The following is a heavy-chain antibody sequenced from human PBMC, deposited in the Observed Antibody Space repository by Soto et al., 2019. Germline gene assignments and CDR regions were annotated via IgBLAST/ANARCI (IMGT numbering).Heavy chain of an antibody. J-gene: IGHJ5*02. CDR1: GGTFSSYA. D-gene: IGHD2-2*01. CDR2: IIPIFGTA. CDR3: ARGGVVVPAAIRWFDP. V-gene: IGHV1-69*13. Sequence: SVKFSCKASGGTFSSYAISWVRQAPGQGLEWMGGIIPIFGTANYAQKFQGRVTITADESTSTAYMELSGLRSEDTAVYYCARGGVVVPAAIRWFDPWGQGTLVTVSS.